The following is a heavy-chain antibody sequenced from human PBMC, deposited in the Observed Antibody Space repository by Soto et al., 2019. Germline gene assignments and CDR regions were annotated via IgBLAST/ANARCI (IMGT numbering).Heavy chain of an antibody. Sequence: ASVKVSCKASGYTFTSYYMHWVRQAPGQGLEWMGIINPSGGSTSYAQKFQGRVTMTRDTSTSTVYMELSSLRSEDTAVYYCASPLAYCGGDCYPDAFDIWGQGTMGTVSS. CDR3: ASPLAYCGGDCYPDAFDI. J-gene: IGHJ3*02. CDR2: INPSGGST. V-gene: IGHV1-46*01. D-gene: IGHD2-21*02. CDR1: GYTFTSYY.